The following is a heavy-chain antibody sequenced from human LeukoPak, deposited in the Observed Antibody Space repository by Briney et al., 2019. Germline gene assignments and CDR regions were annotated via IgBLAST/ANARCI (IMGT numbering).Heavy chain of an antibody. CDR2: IIPIFGTA. CDR1: GGTFSSYA. J-gene: IGHJ6*03. V-gene: IGHV1-69*05. D-gene: IGHD4-17*01. Sequence: SVKVSCKASGGTFSSYAISWVRQAPGRGLEWMGGIIPIFGTANYAQKFQGRVTITTDESTSTAHMELSSLRSEDTAVYYCARGGTITPFDYAFYYYMDVWGKGTTVTVSS. CDR3: ARGGTITPFDYAFYYYMDV.